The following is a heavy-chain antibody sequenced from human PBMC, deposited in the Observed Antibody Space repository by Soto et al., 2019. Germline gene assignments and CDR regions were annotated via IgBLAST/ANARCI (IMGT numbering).Heavy chain of an antibody. J-gene: IGHJ4*02. CDR1: GGSISSYY. Sequence: PSETLSLTCTVSGGSISSYYWSWIRQPPGKGLEWIGYIYYIGSTKYNPSLKSRVTISIDTSKNQFSLKLSSVTAADTAVYYCARGPDSSGWYNLDKWGQGTLVTVSS. D-gene: IGHD6-19*01. CDR3: ARGPDSSGWYNLDK. CDR2: IYYIGST. V-gene: IGHV4-59*01.